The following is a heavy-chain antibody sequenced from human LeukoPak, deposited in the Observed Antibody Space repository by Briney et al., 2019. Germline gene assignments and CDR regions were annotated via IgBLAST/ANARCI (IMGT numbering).Heavy chain of an antibody. J-gene: IGHJ4*02. V-gene: IGHV1-18*01. Sequence: ASVKVSCKASGYTFTSYGISWVRQAPGQGLEWMGWISAYNGSTNYAQKLQGRVTMTTDTSTSTAYMELRSLRSDDTAVYYCARDLPYCSSTSCYHYFDYWGQGTLVTVSS. D-gene: IGHD2-2*01. CDR2: ISAYNGST. CDR1: GYTFTSYG. CDR3: ARDLPYCSSTSCYHYFDY.